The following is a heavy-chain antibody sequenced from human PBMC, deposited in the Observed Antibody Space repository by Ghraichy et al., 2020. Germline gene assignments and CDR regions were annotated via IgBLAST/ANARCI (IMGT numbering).Heavy chain of an antibody. D-gene: IGHD3-22*01. CDR2: ISGSGDST. CDR1: AFTFSNYA. J-gene: IGHJ4*02. CDR3: AKGPEYYYESSGYFDC. Sequence: GGSLRLSCAASAFTFSNYAMTWVRQAPGKGLEWVSGISGSGDSTYNADSVKGRFTISRDNSKNMLYLQMSSLRAEDTAIYYCAKGPEYYYESSGYFDCWGQGTLVTVSS. V-gene: IGHV3-23*01.